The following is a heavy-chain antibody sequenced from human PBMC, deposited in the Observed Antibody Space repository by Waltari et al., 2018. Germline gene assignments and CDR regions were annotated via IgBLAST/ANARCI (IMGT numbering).Heavy chain of an antibody. CDR3: ANKGSPFYHQHYMDV. J-gene: IGHJ6*03. D-gene: IGHD2-2*01. Sequence: QVQLVESGGGVVQPGGSLRLSCETSRFSSSSYGMHWVRQAPGKGLEWGAFIRYDGSDKYYADSVKGRFTISKDNSKNTVFLQMNSLRAEDTALYYCANKGSPFYHQHYMDVWGKGTTVTISS. V-gene: IGHV3-30*02. CDR1: RFSSSSYG. CDR2: IRYDGSDK.